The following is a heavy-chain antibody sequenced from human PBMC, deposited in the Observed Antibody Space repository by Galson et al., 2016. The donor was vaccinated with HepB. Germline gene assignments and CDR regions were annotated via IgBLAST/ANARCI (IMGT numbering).Heavy chain of an antibody. D-gene: IGHD2-21*02. CDR2: IWDDGSSE. J-gene: IGHJ6*03. Sequence: SLRLSCAASGFTFNSYGMHWVRQAPGKGLEWVAIIWDDGSSEYYADFAKGRFSISRENSKNTLYLQMNSLRVEDTAVYVCAKERGDWLHMDVWGKGTTVTVSS. CDR1: GFTFNSYG. CDR3: AKERGDWLHMDV. V-gene: IGHV3-33*03.